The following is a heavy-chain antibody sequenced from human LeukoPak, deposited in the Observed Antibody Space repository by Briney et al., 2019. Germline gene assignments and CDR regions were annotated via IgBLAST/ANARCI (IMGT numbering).Heavy chain of an antibody. CDR2: IDIDGRII. CDR1: VVTLSTYW. V-gene: IGHV3-74*03. CDR3: VRGLGDY. D-gene: IGHD3-16*01. Sequence: GGSLRLSCAASVVTLSTYWMHWVRQGPGKALVWVARIDIDGRIITHADSVEGRFTISRDNAKNTVYLQMNDLRDEDTATYYCVRGLGDYWGQGTLVTVSS. J-gene: IGHJ4*02.